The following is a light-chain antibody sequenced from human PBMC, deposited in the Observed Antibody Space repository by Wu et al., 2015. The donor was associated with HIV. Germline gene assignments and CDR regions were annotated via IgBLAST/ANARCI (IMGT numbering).Light chain of an antibody. Sequence: VLTQSPGTLSLSPGERATLSCRASQSVSSTYLAWYQQKPGQAPRLLIYSASSRAGGIPDRFSGSGSGTDFTLTISRLEPEDFAVYYCQQYGSSLWTFGQGTTVEI. CDR2: SAS. J-gene: IGKJ1*01. V-gene: IGKV3-20*01. CDR3: QQYGSSLWT. CDR1: QSVSSTY.